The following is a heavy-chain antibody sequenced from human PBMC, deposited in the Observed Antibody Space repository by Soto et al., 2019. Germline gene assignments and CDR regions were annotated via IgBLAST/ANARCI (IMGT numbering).Heavy chain of an antibody. Sequence: GGSLRLSCAASGFTFSSYWMSWVRQAPGKGLEWVANIKQDGSEKYYVDSVKGRFTISRDNAKNSLYLQMNSLRAEGTAVYYCARERGSYSRSSFDWFDPWGQGTLVTVSS. CDR2: IKQDGSEK. CDR3: ARERGSYSRSSFDWFDP. V-gene: IGHV3-7*01. D-gene: IGHD1-26*01. CDR1: GFTFSSYW. J-gene: IGHJ5*02.